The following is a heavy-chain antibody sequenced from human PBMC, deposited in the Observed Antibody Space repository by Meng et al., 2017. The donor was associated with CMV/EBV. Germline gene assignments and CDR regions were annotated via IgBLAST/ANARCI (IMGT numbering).Heavy chain of an antibody. J-gene: IGHJ4*02. D-gene: IGHD2-2*01. CDR2: IRNKANNYAT. Sequence: GESLKISCAASGFTFSDSTMHWVRQASGKGLEWVGHIRNKANNYATAYAASVKGRFTISRDDSSSTTYLQLSSVKADETAVYYCVAPSCSSTNCYADDYWGQGTLVTVSS. CDR3: VAPSCSSTNCYADDY. V-gene: IGHV3-73*01. CDR1: GFTFSDST.